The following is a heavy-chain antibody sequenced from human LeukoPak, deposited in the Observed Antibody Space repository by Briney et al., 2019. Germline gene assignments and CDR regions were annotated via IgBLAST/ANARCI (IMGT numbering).Heavy chain of an antibody. CDR1: GYTFTGYY. D-gene: IGHD3-9*01. V-gene: IGHV1-18*04. CDR2: ISAYNGNT. J-gene: IGHJ4*02. CDR3: ARDGGYFDWLVF. Sequence: ASVKVSCKASGYTFTGYYMHWVRQAPGQGLEWMGWISAYNGNTNYAQKLQGRVTMTTDTSTSTAYMELRSLRSDDTAVYYCARDGGYFDWLVFWGQGTLVTVSS.